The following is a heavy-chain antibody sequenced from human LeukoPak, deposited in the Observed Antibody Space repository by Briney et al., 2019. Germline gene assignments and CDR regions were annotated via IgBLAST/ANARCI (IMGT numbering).Heavy chain of an antibody. CDR1: GGSISSGSYY. CDR2: IYTSGST. Sequence: SETLSLTCTVSGGSISSGSYYWSWIRQPAGKGLEWIGRIYTSGSTNYNPSLKSRVTMSVDTSKNQFSLKLSSVTAADTAVYYCARDLYYDSSGTYYYHYYMDVWGKGTTVTISS. D-gene: IGHD3-22*01. J-gene: IGHJ6*03. CDR3: ARDLYYDSSGTYYYHYYMDV. V-gene: IGHV4-61*02.